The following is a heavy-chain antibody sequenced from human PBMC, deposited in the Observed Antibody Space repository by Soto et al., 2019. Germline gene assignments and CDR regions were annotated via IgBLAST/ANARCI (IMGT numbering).Heavy chain of an antibody. D-gene: IGHD5-12*01. Sequence: AAVKGSCKDSGYTFTSYGISWVRQAPGQGLEWMGWISAYNGNTNYAQKLQGRVTMTTDTSTSTAYMELRSLRSDDTAVYYCARDSLSVVATTDWVDWGQGTLVTVSS. CDR1: GYTFTSYG. CDR2: ISAYNGNT. CDR3: ARDSLSVVATTDWVD. V-gene: IGHV1-18*01. J-gene: IGHJ4*02.